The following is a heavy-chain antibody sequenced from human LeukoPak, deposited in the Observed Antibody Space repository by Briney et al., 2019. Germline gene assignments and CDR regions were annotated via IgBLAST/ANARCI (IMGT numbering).Heavy chain of an antibody. D-gene: IGHD4-17*01. CDR2: INHSGST. Sequence: PSETLSLTCAVYGGSFSGYYWSWIRQPPGKGLEWIGEINHSGSTNYNPSLKSRVTISVDTSKNQFSLKLSSVTAADTAVYYCARSGSVDYGDYDPFDYWGQGTLVTVSS. CDR3: ARSGSVDYGDYDPFDY. V-gene: IGHV4-34*01. J-gene: IGHJ4*02. CDR1: GGSFSGYY.